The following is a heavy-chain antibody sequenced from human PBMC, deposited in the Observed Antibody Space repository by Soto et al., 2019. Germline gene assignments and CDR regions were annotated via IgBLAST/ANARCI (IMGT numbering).Heavy chain of an antibody. V-gene: IGHV1-69*13. CDR2: IIPIFGTA. J-gene: IGHJ4*02. CDR1: GGTFSSYA. CDR3: ARIRRYYDSSGYQPFDY. Sequence: GASVKVSCKASGGTFSSYAISWVRQAPGQRLEWMGGIIPIFGTANYAQKFQGRVTITADESTSTAYMELSSLRSEDTAVYYCARIRRYYDSSGYQPFDYWGQGTLVPSPQ. D-gene: IGHD3-22*01.